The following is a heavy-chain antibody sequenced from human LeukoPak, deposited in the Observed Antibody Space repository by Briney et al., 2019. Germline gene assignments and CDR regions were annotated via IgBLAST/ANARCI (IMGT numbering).Heavy chain of an antibody. CDR3: VRVKRLYSSGWYGY. Sequence: SETLSLTCAVYSGSFSGYYWSWIRQPPGKGLEWIGEINHSGSTNYNPSLKSRVTISVDTSKTQFSLKLSSVTAADTAVYYCVRVKRLYSSGWYGYWGQGTLVTVSS. J-gene: IGHJ4*02. CDR2: INHSGST. D-gene: IGHD6-19*01. V-gene: IGHV4-34*01. CDR1: SGSFSGYY.